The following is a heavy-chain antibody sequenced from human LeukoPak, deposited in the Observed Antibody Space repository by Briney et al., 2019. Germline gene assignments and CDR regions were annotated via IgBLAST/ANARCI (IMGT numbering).Heavy chain of an antibody. J-gene: IGHJ4*02. CDR2: ISAYNENT. V-gene: IGHV1-18*01. D-gene: IGHD2-2*01. CDR3: VRDSENEVVPGRY. Sequence: GASVKVSCKASGYTFTRYGINWVRQAPGQGLEWLGWISAYNENTNYPQQIQGRVTMTADTSTSTVYVELRSLRSDDTAVYYCVRDSENEVVPGRYWGQGTLVTVSS. CDR1: GYTFTRYG.